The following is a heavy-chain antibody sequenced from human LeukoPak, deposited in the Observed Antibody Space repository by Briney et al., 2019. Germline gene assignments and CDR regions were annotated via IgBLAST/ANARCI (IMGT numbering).Heavy chain of an antibody. V-gene: IGHV3-23*01. CDR1: GFTFSSYA. D-gene: IGHD4-17*01. J-gene: IGHJ4*02. CDR3: AKAREVYYGDYFDY. Sequence: GGSLRLSCAASGFTFSSYAMSRVRQAPGKGPEWVSAISGSGGSTYYADSVKGRFTISRDNSKNTLYLQMNSLRAEDTAVYYCAKAREVYYGDYFDYWGQGILVTVSS. CDR2: ISGSGGST.